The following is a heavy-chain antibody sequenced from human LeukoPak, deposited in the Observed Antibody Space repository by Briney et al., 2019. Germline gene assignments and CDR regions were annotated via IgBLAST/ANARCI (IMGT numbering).Heavy chain of an antibody. CDR1: GFTFSNYW. J-gene: IGHJ4*02. CDR3: ARLKDAVTIFDY. CDR2: IKEDGSDK. Sequence: PGGSLRLSCIGPGFTFSNYWMSWVRQAPGKGLEWVASIKEDGSDKYYVDSVKGRFTISRDNIRNSLYVQMSSLRAEDTALYFCARLKDAVTIFDYWGQGIQVTVSS. D-gene: IGHD4-17*01. V-gene: IGHV3-7*01.